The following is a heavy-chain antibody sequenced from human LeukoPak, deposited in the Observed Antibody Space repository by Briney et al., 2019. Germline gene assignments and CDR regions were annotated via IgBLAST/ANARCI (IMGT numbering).Heavy chain of an antibody. J-gene: IGHJ3*02. V-gene: IGHV4-39*07. D-gene: IGHD6-19*01. Sequence: SETLSLTCTVSGGSISSRTYYWGWIRQPPGKGLEWIGSIYYSGSTYYNPSLKSRVTISVDTSKNQFSLKLSSVTAADTAVYYCARNQVAGTERDAFDIWGQGTMVTVSS. CDR1: GGSISSRTYY. CDR2: IYYSGST. CDR3: ARNQVAGTERDAFDI.